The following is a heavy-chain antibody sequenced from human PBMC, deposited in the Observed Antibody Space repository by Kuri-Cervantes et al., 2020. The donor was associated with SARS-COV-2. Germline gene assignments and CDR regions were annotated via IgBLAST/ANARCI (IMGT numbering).Heavy chain of an antibody. D-gene: IGHD3-10*01. V-gene: IGHV3-11*04. CDR3: ARDGPEGYYGSGSYYPFDY. J-gene: IGHJ4*02. CDR2: ISGSGGST. CDR1: GFTSSDYY. Sequence: GGSLRLSCAASGFTSSDYYMSRIRQAPGKGLEWVSAISGSGGSTYHADSVKGRFTISRDNAKNSLYLQMNSLRDEDTAVYYCARDGPEGYYGSGSYYPFDYWGQGTLVTVSS.